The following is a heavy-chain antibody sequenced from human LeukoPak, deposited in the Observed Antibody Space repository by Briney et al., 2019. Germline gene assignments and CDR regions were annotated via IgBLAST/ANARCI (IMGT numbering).Heavy chain of an antibody. CDR1: GFAFNTYT. D-gene: IGHD7-27*01. CDR3: VRARNWGFDY. Sequence: GGSLRLSCAASGFAFNTYTMNWVRQAPGKGLEWVSFINTKSKTMYYTDSVRGRFTISRDNTKNSLYLQMNSLRAEDTALYYCVRARNWGFDYWGQGTLVTVSS. V-gene: IGHV3-48*01. CDR2: INTKSKTM. J-gene: IGHJ4*02.